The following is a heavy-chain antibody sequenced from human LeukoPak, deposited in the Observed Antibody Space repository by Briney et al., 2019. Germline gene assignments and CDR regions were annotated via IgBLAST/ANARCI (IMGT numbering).Heavy chain of an antibody. CDR3: ARAHYYDSSGYYPFDY. CDR2: INHSGST. J-gene: IGHJ4*02. Sequence: SSETLSLTCAVYGGSFSGYYWSWICQPPGKGLEWIGEINHSGSTNYNPSLKSRVTISVDTSKNQFSLKLSSVTAADTAVYYCARAHYYDSSGYYPFDYWGQGTLVTVSS. V-gene: IGHV4-34*01. CDR1: GGSFSGYY. D-gene: IGHD3-22*01.